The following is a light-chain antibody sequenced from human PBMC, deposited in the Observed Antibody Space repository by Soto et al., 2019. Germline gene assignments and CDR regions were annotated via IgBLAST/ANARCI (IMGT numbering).Light chain of an antibody. CDR3: QQYNSYSPT. CDR1: QSISSW. V-gene: IGKV1-5*01. Sequence: EIQMTQSPSTLSAYEGDRVTITCRASQSISSWLAWYQQNPGKAPKLLIYDASSLESGVPSRFSGSGSGTEFTLTISSLQPDDFATYYCQQYNSYSPTFGQGTKVDIK. J-gene: IGKJ1*01. CDR2: DAS.